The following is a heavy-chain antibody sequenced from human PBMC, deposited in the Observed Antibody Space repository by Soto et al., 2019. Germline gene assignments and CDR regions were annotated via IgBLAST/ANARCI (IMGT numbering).Heavy chain of an antibody. D-gene: IGHD6-13*01. V-gene: IGHV5-10-1*01. Sequence: GESLKISCKASGYSFTSYWIGWVRQMPGKGLEWMGRIDPSDSYTNYSPSFQGHVTISADKSISTAYLQWSSLKASDTAMYYCARRHSSSSAFDPWGQGTLVTVSS. J-gene: IGHJ5*02. CDR3: ARRHSSSSAFDP. CDR2: IDPSDSYT. CDR1: GYSFTSYW.